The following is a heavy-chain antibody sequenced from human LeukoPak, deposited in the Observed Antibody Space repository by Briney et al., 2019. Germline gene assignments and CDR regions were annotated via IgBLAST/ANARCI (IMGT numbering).Heavy chain of an antibody. D-gene: IGHD3-3*01. Sequence: KPSETLSLTCTVAGGSISSYYWSWIRQPPGKGLEWIGYIYYSGSTNYNPSLKSRVTISVDTSKNQFSLKLSSVTAADTAVYYYSRGVTIFGVVNPPYDAFDIWGQGTMLTVSS. CDR3: SRGVTIFGVVNPPYDAFDI. CDR1: GGSISSYY. V-gene: IGHV4-59*01. J-gene: IGHJ3*02. CDR2: IYYSGST.